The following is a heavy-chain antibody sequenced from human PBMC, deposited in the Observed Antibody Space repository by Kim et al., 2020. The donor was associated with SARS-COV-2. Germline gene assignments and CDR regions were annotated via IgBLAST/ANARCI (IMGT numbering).Heavy chain of an antibody. V-gene: IGHV4-59*01. D-gene: IGHD6-19*01. CDR2: IYYSGST. CDR1: GGSISSYY. CDR3: ARGQGEGRQWLVRSYYFD. J-gene: IGHJ4*01. Sequence: SETLSLTCAVSGGSISSYYWSWIRQPPGKGLEWIGYIYYSGSTNYNPSLKSRVTISVDTSKNQFSLKLSSVTAADTAVYYCARGQGEGRQWLVRSYYFD.